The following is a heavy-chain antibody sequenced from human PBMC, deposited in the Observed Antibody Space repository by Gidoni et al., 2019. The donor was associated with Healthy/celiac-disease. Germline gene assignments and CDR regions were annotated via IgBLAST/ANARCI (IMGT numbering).Heavy chain of an antibody. CDR2: INPSGGST. CDR1: GYTFTSYY. CDR3: ARDGSSRPDFDWLAEAQYNWFDP. J-gene: IGHJ5*02. D-gene: IGHD3-9*01. V-gene: IGHV1-46*01. Sequence: QVQLVQSGAEVKKPGASVKVSCKASGYTFTSYYMHWVRQAPGQGLEWMGIINPSGGSTSYAQKFQGRVTMTRDTSTSTVYMELSSLRSEDTAVYYCARDGSSRPDFDWLAEAQYNWFDPWGQGTLVTVSS.